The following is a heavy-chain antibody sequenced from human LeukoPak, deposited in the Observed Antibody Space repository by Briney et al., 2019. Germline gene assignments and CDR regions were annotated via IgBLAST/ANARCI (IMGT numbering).Heavy chain of an antibody. CDR3: AKVGDNYYYYMDV. D-gene: IGHD2-21*02. CDR2: ISAADSNT. J-gene: IGHJ6*03. V-gene: IGHV3-23*01. CDR1: GFTFKNYA. Sequence: PGGSLRLSCAASGFTFKNYAMNWVRQAPGKGLEWVSDISAADSNTYYADSVKGRFTISRDNSKNTLYQQMNSLRAEDTAVYYCAKVGDNYYYYMDVWGKGTTVFVSS.